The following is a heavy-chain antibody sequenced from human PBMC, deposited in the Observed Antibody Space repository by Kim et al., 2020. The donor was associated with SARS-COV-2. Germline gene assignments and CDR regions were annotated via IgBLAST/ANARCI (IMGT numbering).Heavy chain of an antibody. CDR3: ARSAWTMTDNWFDP. D-gene: IGHD3-3*01. Sequence: AQQSQGRVTITADESTSTAYMELSGLRSEDTAVYYCARSAWTMTDNWFDPWGQGTLVTVSS. J-gene: IGHJ5*02. V-gene: IGHV1-69*01.